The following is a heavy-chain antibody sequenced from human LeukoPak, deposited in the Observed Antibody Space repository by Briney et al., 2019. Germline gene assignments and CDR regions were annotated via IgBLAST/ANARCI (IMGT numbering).Heavy chain of an antibody. J-gene: IGHJ4*02. CDR2: INGDGTST. CDR3: VRLLDSDY. Sequence: GGSLRLSCAASGFTFTRYWMHWVRQAPGKGLVWVSRINGDGTSTDYADSVKGRITISRDNAKNTLYLQINSLRTEDTAVYYCVRLLDSDYWGQGTLVTVSS. V-gene: IGHV3-74*01. D-gene: IGHD2-15*01. CDR1: GFTFTRYW.